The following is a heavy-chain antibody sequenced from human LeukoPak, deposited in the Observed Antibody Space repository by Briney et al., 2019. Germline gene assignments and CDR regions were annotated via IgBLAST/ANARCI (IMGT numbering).Heavy chain of an antibody. Sequence: SETLSLTCAVYGGSFSGYYWSWIRQPPGKGLEWIGEINHSGSTNYNPSLKSRVTISVDTSKNQFSLKLSSVTAADTAVYYCARGGEDTGIEAYSLDYWGQGTLVTVSS. J-gene: IGHJ4*02. CDR3: ARGGEDTGIEAYSLDY. D-gene: IGHD3-10*01. CDR2: INHSGST. V-gene: IGHV4-34*01. CDR1: GGSFSGYY.